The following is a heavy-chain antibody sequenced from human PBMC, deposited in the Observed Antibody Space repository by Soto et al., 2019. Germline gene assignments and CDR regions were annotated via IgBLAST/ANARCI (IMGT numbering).Heavy chain of an antibody. Sequence: PGGSLRLSCAASGFTFDDYAMHWVRQAPGKGLEWVSGISWNSGSIGYADSVKGRFTISRDNAKNSLYLQMNSLRAEDTALYYCAKGVVRGVITTGYFDYWGQGTLVTVSS. CDR2: ISWNSGSI. J-gene: IGHJ4*02. D-gene: IGHD3-10*01. CDR3: AKGVVRGVITTGYFDY. V-gene: IGHV3-9*01. CDR1: GFTFDDYA.